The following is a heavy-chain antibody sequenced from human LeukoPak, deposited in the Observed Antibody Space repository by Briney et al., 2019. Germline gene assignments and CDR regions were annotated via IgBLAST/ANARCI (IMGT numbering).Heavy chain of an antibody. CDR2: IYTSGST. CDR1: GGSISSGSYY. CDR3: ARELDYSNYGYFDY. D-gene: IGHD4-11*01. V-gene: IGHV4-61*02. J-gene: IGHJ4*02. Sequence: TSETLSLTCTVSGGSISSGSYYWSWIRQPAGKGLEWIGRIYTSGSTNYNPSLKSRVTISVDTSKNQFSLKLSSVTAADTAVYNCARELDYSNYGYFDYWGQGTLVTVSS.